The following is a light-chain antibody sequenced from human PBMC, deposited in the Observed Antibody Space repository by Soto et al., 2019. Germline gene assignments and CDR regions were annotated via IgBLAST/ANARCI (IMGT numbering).Light chain of an antibody. CDR2: LAS. V-gene: IGKV1-39*01. J-gene: IGKJ4*01. CDR3: QQSFTSPLA. Sequence: IQMTQSPSSLSASVGDRVTITCRASQNINKYLNWYQQKPGKAPKLLIYLASSLQGGVPSRFSGAASGTDFTLTISSMQPEDFATYFCQQSFTSPLAFGGGTKVDIK. CDR1: QNINKY.